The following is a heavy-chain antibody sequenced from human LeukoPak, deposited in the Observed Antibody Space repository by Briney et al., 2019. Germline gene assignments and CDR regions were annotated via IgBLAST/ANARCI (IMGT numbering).Heavy chain of an antibody. V-gene: IGHV3-21*01. CDR2: ISGSGTYI. D-gene: IGHD4-17*01. Sequence: KSGGSLRLSCAASGFTFSDYTMHWVRQAPGKGLEWVSSISGSGTYIYYADSMKGRFTISRDNAKNSVSLQMNSLRAEDTAVYYCARMPHYGDLNYPFDYWGQGTLVTVSS. CDR3: ARMPHYGDLNYPFDY. J-gene: IGHJ4*02. CDR1: GFTFSDYT.